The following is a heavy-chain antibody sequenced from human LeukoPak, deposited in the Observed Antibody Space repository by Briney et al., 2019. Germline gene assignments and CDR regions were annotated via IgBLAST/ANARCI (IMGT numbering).Heavy chain of an antibody. CDR1: GFTFGDHA. V-gene: IGHV3-49*04. CDR2: IRSKGYGGTT. Sequence: GRSLRLSCSASGFTFGDHAMSWVRQAPGKGLEWVGFIRSKGYGGTTEYAASVEGRFSLSRDDSKSFVYLQMSSLKTEDTAVYYCTRVHSGNDFDYWGQGTLVTVSS. CDR3: TRVHSGNDFDY. D-gene: IGHD3-10*01. J-gene: IGHJ4*02.